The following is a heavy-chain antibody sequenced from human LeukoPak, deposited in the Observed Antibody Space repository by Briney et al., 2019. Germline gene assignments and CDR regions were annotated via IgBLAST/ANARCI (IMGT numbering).Heavy chain of an antibody. CDR2: FDPVDGGT. V-gene: IGHV1-24*01. CDR3: ATSRHALTTNWFDP. CDR1: GYTLSDLS. Sequence: ASVKVSCKVSGYTLSDLSMHWVRQAPGNGLEWMGGFDPVDGGTIYAQKFQGRVSMTEDTSTDTAYMELSTLRSEDTAVYYCATSRHALTTNWFDPWGQGTLVTISS. D-gene: IGHD1-1*01. J-gene: IGHJ5*02.